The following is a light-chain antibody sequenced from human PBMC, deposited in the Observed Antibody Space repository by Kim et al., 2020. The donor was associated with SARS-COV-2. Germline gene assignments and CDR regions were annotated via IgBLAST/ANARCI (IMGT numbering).Light chain of an antibody. CDR2: GKN. CDR1: SLRSYY. J-gene: IGLJ2*01. V-gene: IGLV3-19*01. Sequence: SSELTRDPAVSVALGRTVRITCQGDSLRSYYATWYQQKPGQAPIVVIYGKNNRPSGIPDRFSGSSSGNTASLTITGTQAGDEADYYCNSRDSNDNVVFGGGTQLTVL. CDR3: NSRDSNDNVV.